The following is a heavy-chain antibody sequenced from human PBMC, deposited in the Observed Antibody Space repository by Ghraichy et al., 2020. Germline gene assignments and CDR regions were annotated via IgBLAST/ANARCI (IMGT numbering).Heavy chain of an antibody. V-gene: IGHV4-30-2*01. CDR1: GGSISSGDYS. J-gene: IGHJ5*02. CDR2: IYPGGNT. Sequence: SETLSLTCAVSGGSISSGDYSWSWIRQPPGKDLEWIGSIYPGGNTYYNPPLKNRGTLLVDKSTNQFSLKVTSVTVADTAVYYCARAERLAASGGGFDPWGQGTLVTVSS. D-gene: IGHD2-8*02. CDR3: ARAERLAASGGGFDP.